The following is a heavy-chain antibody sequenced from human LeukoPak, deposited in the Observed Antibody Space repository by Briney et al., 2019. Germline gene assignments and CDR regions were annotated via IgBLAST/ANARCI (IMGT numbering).Heavy chain of an antibody. J-gene: IGHJ4*02. D-gene: IGHD3-22*01. Sequence: GGSLRLSCAASGFTFTSYAMSWIRQAPGKGLEWVSCLSGSGGSTYYVDSVKGRFTISRDNSKNTLYLQMNSLRAEDTAVYYCAKDLESVYYYDTSGYWTFDYWGQGTLVTVSS. V-gene: IGHV3-23*01. CDR3: AKDLESVYYYDTSGYWTFDY. CDR1: GFTFTSYA. CDR2: LSGSGGST.